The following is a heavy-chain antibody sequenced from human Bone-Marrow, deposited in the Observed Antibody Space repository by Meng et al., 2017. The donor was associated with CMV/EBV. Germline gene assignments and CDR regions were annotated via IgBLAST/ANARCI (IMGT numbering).Heavy chain of an antibody. CDR1: GFTLSRHW. V-gene: IGHV3-7*01. CDR2: IKQDGSEI. Sequence: GESLKISCAASGFTLSRHWMSWVRQAPGKGLEWVANIKQDGSEIYYVDSVKGRFTISRDNAKNSLYLQIHTLRAEDTAVYYCVRDQQYVGWFDSWGQGTLVTVSS. D-gene: IGHD4-11*01. CDR3: VRDQQYVGWFDS. J-gene: IGHJ5*01.